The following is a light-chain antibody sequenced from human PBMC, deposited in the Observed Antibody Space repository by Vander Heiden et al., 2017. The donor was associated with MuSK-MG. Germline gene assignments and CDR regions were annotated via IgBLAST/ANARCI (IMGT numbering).Light chain of an antibody. V-gene: IGKV1-27*01. Sequence: DIQMTQSPSSLSASVGDRVTITCRASQGISNYLAWYQQKPGKVPKLLIYAAFTLQSGVPSRFSGRGSGTEFTLTISSLQPEDVATYYCQNYNSALLVTFGPGTKVDIK. CDR1: QGISNY. CDR3: QNYNSALLVT. CDR2: AAF. J-gene: IGKJ3*01.